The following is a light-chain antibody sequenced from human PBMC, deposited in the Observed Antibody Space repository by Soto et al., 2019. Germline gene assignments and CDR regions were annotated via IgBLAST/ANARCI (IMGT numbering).Light chain of an antibody. CDR1: QSVSSN. J-gene: IGKJ5*01. CDR3: QQYNNWPIT. CDR2: GAS. Sequence: EIVMTQSPATLSVSPGERATLSCRASQSVSSNLAWYQQKPGQVPRLLIYGASTRATGIPIRFSGSGSGTEFTLTISSLQSEDFAVYYCQQYNNWPITFGQGTRLEIK. V-gene: IGKV3-15*01.